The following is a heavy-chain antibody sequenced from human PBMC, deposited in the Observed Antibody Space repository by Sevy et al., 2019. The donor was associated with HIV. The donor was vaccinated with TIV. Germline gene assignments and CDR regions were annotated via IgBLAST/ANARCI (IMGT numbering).Heavy chain of an antibody. CDR1: GYTFTSYA. V-gene: IGHV1-3*01. Sequence: ASVKVSCKASGYTFTSYAMHWVRQAPGQRLEWMGWINAGNGNTKYSQKFQGRVTITRDTSASTACMELSSLRSEDTAVYYCARDSIKQSTGIVLAPGNYWGQGTLVTVSS. CDR3: ARDSIKQSTGIVLAPGNY. D-gene: IGHD6-19*01. CDR2: INAGNGNT. J-gene: IGHJ4*02.